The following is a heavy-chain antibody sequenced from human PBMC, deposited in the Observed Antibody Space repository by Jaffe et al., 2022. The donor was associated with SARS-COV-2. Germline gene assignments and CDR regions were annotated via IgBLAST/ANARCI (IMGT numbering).Heavy chain of an antibody. CDR2: ISSSSSYI. CDR3: ARDGFEYSSSSWGGYYYGMDV. V-gene: IGHV3-21*01. D-gene: IGHD6-6*01. Sequence: EVQLVESGGGLVKPGGSLRLSCAASGFTFSSYSMNWVRQAPGKGLEWVSSISSSSSYIYYADSVKGRFTISRDNAKNSLYLQMNSLRAEDTAVYYCARDGFEYSSSSWGGYYYGMDVWGQGTTVTVSS. CDR1: GFTFSSYS. J-gene: IGHJ6*02.